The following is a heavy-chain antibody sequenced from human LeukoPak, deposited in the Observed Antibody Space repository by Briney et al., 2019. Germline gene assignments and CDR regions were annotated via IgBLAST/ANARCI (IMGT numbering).Heavy chain of an antibody. J-gene: IGHJ4*02. CDR3: ARRYYDSSGYSDY. D-gene: IGHD3-22*01. V-gene: IGHV4-39*01. Sequence: SETLSLTCTVSGGSISSSSYYWGWIRQPPGKGLEWIGSIYYSGSTYYNPSLKSRVTISVDTSKNQFSLKLSSVTAADTAVYYCARRYYDSSGYSDYWGQGTLVTVSS. CDR1: GGSISSSSYY. CDR2: IYYSGST.